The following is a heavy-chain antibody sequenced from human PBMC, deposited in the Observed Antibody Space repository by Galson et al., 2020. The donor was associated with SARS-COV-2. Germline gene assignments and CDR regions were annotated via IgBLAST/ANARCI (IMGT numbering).Heavy chain of an antibody. CDR2: ISSSSSYI. CDR3: VREGAATATGDY. CDR1: GFTLSGYS. V-gene: IGHV3-21*01. D-gene: IGHD1-26*01. Sequence: GESLKISCAASGFTLSGYSMNWVRQAPGKGLEWVSSISSSSSYIYYADSVKGRFTISRDNAKNSLTLQMNSLRAEDTAVYYCVREGAATATGDYWGQGTLVTVSS. J-gene: IGHJ4*02.